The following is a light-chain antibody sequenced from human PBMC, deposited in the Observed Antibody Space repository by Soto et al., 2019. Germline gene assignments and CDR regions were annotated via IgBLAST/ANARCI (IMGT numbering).Light chain of an antibody. V-gene: IGKV3-20*01. Sequence: EIVLTQSPGTLSLSRGERATLSCRVSQTVTSSNLAWYQQKPGQAPRLLIYGASRRATGIPDRFGGSGSGTDFTLTISRLEPKYFAVYYCHQYDTAPRTFGQGTKVVI. CDR1: QTVTSSN. CDR2: GAS. J-gene: IGKJ1*01. CDR3: HQYDTAPRT.